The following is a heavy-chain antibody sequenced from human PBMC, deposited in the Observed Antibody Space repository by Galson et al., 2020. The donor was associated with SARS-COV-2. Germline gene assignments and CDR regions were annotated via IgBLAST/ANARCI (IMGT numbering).Heavy chain of an antibody. CDR2: ISAGSSYI. D-gene: IGHD2-15*01. Sequence: GGSLRLSCAASGFPFSSYSMNWVRQAPGKGLEWVSSISAGSSYIYYADSVKGRFTISRDNAKNSLYLQMNSLRAEDTAVYYCARVGGMATTPANYYYYGLDGWGQGTTVTVSS. J-gene: IGHJ6*02. CDR1: GFPFSSYS. V-gene: IGHV3-21*01. CDR3: ARVGGMATTPANYYYYGLDG.